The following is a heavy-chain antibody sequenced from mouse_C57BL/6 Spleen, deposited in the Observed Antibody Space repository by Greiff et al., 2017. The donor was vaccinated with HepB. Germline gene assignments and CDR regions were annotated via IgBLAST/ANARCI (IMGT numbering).Heavy chain of an antibody. V-gene: IGHV3-6*01. J-gene: IGHJ2*01. CDR2: ISYDGSN. Sequence: EVQLQESGPGLVKPSQSLSLTCSVTGYSITSGYYWNWIRQFPGNKLEWMGYISYDGSNNYNPSLKNRISITRDTSKNQFFLKLNSVTTEDTATYYCALYGNYVYWGQGTTLTVSS. CDR1: GYSITSGYY. CDR3: ALYGNYVY. D-gene: IGHD2-10*02.